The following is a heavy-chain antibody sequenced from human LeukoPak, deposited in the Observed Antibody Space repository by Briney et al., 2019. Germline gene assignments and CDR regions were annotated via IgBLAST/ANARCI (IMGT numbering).Heavy chain of an antibody. V-gene: IGHV4-4*07. CDR1: GGSIISYY. Sequence: SETLSLTCTVSGGSIISYYWSWIRLPAGKGLEWIGRIYTSGSTNYNPSLKSRVTMSVDTSKNQFSLKLSSVTAADTAVYYCASGSSMIGPYIFDYWGQGTLVTVSS. J-gene: IGHJ4*02. CDR2: IYTSGST. CDR3: ASGSSMIGPYIFDY. D-gene: IGHD3-22*01.